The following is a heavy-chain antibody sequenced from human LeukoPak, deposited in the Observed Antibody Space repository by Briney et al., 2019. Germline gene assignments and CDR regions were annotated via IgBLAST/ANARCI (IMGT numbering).Heavy chain of an antibody. CDR2: INPNSGGT. D-gene: IGHD3-10*01. CDR1: GYTFTGYY. J-gene: IGHJ4*02. V-gene: IGHV1-2*02. CDR3: ARDLWMVRGVTGDY. Sequence: GASVKVSCKASGYTFTGYYMHWVRQAPGQGLEWMGWINPNSGGTNYAQKFQGRVTMTRDTSISTAYMELSRLRSDDTAVYYCARDLWMVRGVTGDYWGQGTLVTVSS.